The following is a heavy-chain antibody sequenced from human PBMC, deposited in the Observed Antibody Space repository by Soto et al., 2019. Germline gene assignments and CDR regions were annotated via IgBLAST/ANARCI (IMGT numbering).Heavy chain of an antibody. J-gene: IGHJ6*02. Sequence: SETLSLTCAVYGGSFGGYYWNWIRQPPRKGLEWIGEINHRGKDNYNPSLKSRATISLETSESQFSLRLESVTAADTAVYYCARASGVVAATPEGIYGMDVWGQGITVTVSS. CDR2: INHRGKD. CDR1: GGSFGGYY. D-gene: IGHD2-15*01. CDR3: ARASGVVAATPEGIYGMDV. V-gene: IGHV4-34*01.